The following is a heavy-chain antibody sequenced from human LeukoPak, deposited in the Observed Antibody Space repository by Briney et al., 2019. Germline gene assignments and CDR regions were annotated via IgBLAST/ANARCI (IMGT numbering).Heavy chain of an antibody. V-gene: IGHV1-8*01. Sequence: ASVKVSCKASGYTFTSYDINWVRQATGQGLEWMGWMNPNSGNTGYAQKLQGRVTMTTDTSTSTAYMELRSLRSDDTAVYYCARSRGYSGYDLNFDYWGQGTLVTVSS. J-gene: IGHJ4*02. D-gene: IGHD5-12*01. CDR3: ARSRGYSGYDLNFDY. CDR1: GYTFTSYD. CDR2: MNPNSGNT.